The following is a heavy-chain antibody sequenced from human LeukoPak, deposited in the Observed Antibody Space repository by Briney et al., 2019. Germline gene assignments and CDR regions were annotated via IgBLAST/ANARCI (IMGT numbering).Heavy chain of an antibody. J-gene: IGHJ5*02. D-gene: IGHD6-19*01. CDR3: ARTRGIAVAGRWNWFDP. CDR1: GGSFSGYY. V-gene: IGHV4-34*01. CDR2: INHSGST. Sequence: PSETLSLTCAVYGGSFSGYYWSWIRQPPGKGLEWIGEINHSGSTNYNPSLKSRVTISVDTSKNQFSLKLSSVTAADTAVYYCARTRGIAVAGRWNWFDPWGQGTLVTVSS.